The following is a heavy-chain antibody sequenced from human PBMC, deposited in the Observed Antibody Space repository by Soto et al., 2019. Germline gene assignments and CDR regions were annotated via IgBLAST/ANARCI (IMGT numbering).Heavy chain of an antibody. Sequence: VGSKRLSCAASGFTFSSYCMSWVRQAPGEGLEWVSAISGSGGSTYYADSVKGRFTISRDNSKNTLYLQMNSLRAEDTAVYYCAKDPGAGTTYNYYYYMDVWGKGTTVTVS. CDR1: GFTFSSYC. J-gene: IGHJ6*03. D-gene: IGHD1-1*01. CDR2: ISGSGGST. CDR3: AKDPGAGTTYNYYYYMDV. V-gene: IGHV3-23*01.